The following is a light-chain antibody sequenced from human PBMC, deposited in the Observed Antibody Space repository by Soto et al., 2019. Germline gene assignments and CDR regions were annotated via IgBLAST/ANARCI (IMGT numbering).Light chain of an antibody. J-gene: IGKJ1*01. V-gene: IGKV1-5*01. CDR2: DAS. CDR3: QQYNNYSPWT. Sequence: DIQMTQSPSTLSASVGDRVTITCRASQSISSWLAWYQQKPGKAPKVLIYDASSLESGVPSRFSGSGSGTEFSLTISSLQPDDFATYYCQQYNNYSPWTFGQGTKVDIK. CDR1: QSISSW.